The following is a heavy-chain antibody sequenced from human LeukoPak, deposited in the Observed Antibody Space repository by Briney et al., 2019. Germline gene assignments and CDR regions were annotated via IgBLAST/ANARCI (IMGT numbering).Heavy chain of an antibody. CDR1: GFTFSNYW. D-gene: IGHD5-18*01. J-gene: IGHJ4*02. V-gene: IGHV3-7*01. CDR3: ARDKDEGSQLWLRPRSKSHGVFDY. CDR2: IKEDGSEK. Sequence: PGGSLRLSCAASGFTFSNYWMSWVRQAPGKGLEWVANIKEDGSEKNYVDSVKGRFTISRDNAKSSVYLQMNSLRAEDTAVYYCARDKDEGSQLWLRPRSKSHGVFDYWGQGTLVTVSS.